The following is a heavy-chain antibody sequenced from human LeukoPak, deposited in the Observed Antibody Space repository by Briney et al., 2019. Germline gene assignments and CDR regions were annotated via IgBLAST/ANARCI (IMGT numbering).Heavy chain of an antibody. CDR3: ARYYDSSGYYGPVVY. J-gene: IGHJ4*02. CDR1: GYSFTSYW. V-gene: IGHV5-51*01. D-gene: IGHD3-22*01. CDR2: IYPGDSDT. Sequence: GESLKISCKGSGYSFTSYWIGWVRQMPGKGLEWMGIIYPGDSDTRYSPSFQGQVTISADKSISTAYLQWSSLKASDTATYYCARYYDSSGYYGPVVYWGQGTLVTVSS.